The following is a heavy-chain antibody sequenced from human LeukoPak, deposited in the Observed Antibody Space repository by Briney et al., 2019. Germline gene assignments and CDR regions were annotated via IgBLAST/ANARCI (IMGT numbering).Heavy chain of an antibody. V-gene: IGHV3-23*01. J-gene: IGHJ4*02. CDR2: ISGSGGST. D-gene: IGHD3-10*01. CDR1: GYTFTTYY. Sequence: ASVKVSCKASGYTFTTYYMHWVRQAPGKGLEWVSAISGSGGSTYYADSVKGRFTISRDNSKNTLYLQMNSLKTEDTAVYYCTGNYYGSGSYADFDYWGQGTLVTVSS. CDR3: TGNYYGSGSYADFDY.